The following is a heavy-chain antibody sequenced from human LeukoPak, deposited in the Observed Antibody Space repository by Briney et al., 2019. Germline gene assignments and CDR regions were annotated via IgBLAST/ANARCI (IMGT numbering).Heavy chain of an antibody. CDR3: AREDVDTGSDC. CDR2: IYTSGST. V-gene: IGHV4-61*02. J-gene: IGHJ4*02. Sequence: PSETLSLTCTVSGCSISSGTYHWSWIGQPAGKGLEWIGRIYTSGSTDYNPSIKSRATTTKDPSQNHYSLKLSSVTAADTAVYYCAREDVDTGSDCWGQGTLVTVST. CDR1: GCSISSGTYH. D-gene: IGHD5-18*01.